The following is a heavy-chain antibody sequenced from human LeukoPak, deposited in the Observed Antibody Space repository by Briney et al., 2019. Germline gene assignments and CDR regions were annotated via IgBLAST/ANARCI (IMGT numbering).Heavy chain of an antibody. J-gene: IGHJ4*02. V-gene: IGHV3-15*01. D-gene: IGHD3-22*01. CDR2: IKSKTDGWTT. Sequence: GGSLRLSCAASGFTFSNAWMSWVRQAPGKGLEWVGRIKSKTDGWTTDYAAPVKGRFTISRDDSKNTLYLQMNSLKTEDTAVYYCARVPFTYYYDSSGYYYLDYWGQGTLVTVSS. CDR1: GFTFSNAW. CDR3: ARVPFTYYYDSSGYYYLDY.